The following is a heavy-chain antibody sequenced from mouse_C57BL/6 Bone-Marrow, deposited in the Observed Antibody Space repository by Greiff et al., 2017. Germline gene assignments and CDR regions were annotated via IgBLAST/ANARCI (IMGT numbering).Heavy chain of an antibody. CDR3: AKDARAMNY. Sequence: EVMVVESGGGLVQSGRSLRLSCATSGFTFSDFYMVWVRQAPGTVLVWIVAGRNKVNVFSTVFSASVFGRFIVSRDTSQSILYLQMIALRAEDTAIYYCAKDARAMNYWDQGTSVTISA. V-gene: IGHV7-1*01. J-gene: IGHJ4*01. CDR1: GFTFSDFY. CDR2: GRNKVNVFST.